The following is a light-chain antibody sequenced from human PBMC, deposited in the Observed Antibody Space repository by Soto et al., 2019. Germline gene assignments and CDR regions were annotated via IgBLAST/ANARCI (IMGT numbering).Light chain of an antibody. CDR1: QSVSSN. CDR2: GAS. CDR3: RQYGRSLASA. J-gene: IGKJ4*01. Sequence: EIVMTQSPTILSVSPGERATLSCRASQSVSSNLAWYQQKPGQAPRLLIYGASSRATGIPDRFSGSGSGTDFTLTISTLEPEDFAVYYCRQYGRSLASAIGGGTKVDIK. V-gene: IGKV3-20*01.